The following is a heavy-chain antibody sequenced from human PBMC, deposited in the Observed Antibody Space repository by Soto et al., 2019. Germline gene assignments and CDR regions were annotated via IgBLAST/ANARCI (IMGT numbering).Heavy chain of an antibody. CDR3: AREGKIWDVVVPAAMGMDV. J-gene: IGHJ6*02. Sequence: QVQLVQSGAEVKKPGASVKVSCKASGYTFTGYYMHWVRQAPGQGLEWMGWINPNSGGTNYAQKFQGWVTMTRDTSISTAYMELSRLRSDDTAVYYCAREGKIWDVVVPAAMGMDVWGQGTTVTVSS. CDR1: GYTFTGYY. V-gene: IGHV1-2*04. D-gene: IGHD2-2*01. CDR2: INPNSGGT.